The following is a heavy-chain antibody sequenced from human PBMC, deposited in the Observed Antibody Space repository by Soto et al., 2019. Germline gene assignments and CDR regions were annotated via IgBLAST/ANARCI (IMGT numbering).Heavy chain of an antibody. J-gene: IGHJ6*02. CDR2: IYPGDSDT. D-gene: IGHD6-13*01. V-gene: IGHV5-51*01. CDR3: ARVYSSTWTYYYYGMDV. Sequence: GESLKISCKGSGYSFTGYWIGWVRQMPGKGLEWMGIIYPGDSDTRYSPSFQGQVTISADKSISTAYLQWSSLKASDTAMHYCARVYSSTWTYYYYGMDVWGQGTTVTVSS. CDR1: GYSFTGYW.